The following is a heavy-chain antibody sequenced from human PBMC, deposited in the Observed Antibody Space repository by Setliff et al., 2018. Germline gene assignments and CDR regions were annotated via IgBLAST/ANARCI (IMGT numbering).Heavy chain of an antibody. Sequence: PGGSLRLSCAASGFTFSSYWMSWVRQAPGKGLEWVANIKQDGSEKYYVDSVKGRFTISRDNAKNSMYLEMNSLRAEDTAVYYCARDHGTVPGVDYMDVWGKGTTVTVSS. D-gene: IGHD1-1*01. V-gene: IGHV3-7*01. CDR3: ARDHGTVPGVDYMDV. J-gene: IGHJ6*03. CDR2: IKQDGSEK. CDR1: GFTFSSYW.